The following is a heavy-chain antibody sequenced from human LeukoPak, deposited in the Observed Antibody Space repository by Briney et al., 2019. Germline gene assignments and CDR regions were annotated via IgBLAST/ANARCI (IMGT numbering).Heavy chain of an antibody. J-gene: IGHJ4*02. CDR3: ARLSAPGIVVPAALTD. V-gene: IGHV4-59*08. CDR1: GGSISSYY. Sequence: PSETLSLTCTVSGGSISSYYWSWLRQPPGKGLEWIGYIYYSGSTNYNPSLKSRVTISVDTSKNQFSLKLSSVTAADTAVYYCARLSAPGIVVPAALTDWGQGTLVTVSS. D-gene: IGHD2-2*01. CDR2: IYYSGST.